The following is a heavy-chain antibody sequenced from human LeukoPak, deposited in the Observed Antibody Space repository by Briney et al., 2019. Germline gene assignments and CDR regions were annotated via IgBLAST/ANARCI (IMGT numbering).Heavy chain of an antibody. D-gene: IGHD2-15*01. J-gene: IGHJ4*02. CDR2: ISYDGSKK. V-gene: IGHV3-30*03. CDR1: GFTFSAYG. Sequence: GGSLRLSCAASGFTFSAYGMHWVRQAPGKGLEWAALISYDGSKKYYADSVKGRFTISRDNSKNTLYVQMNSLRAEDTAVYYCARMGVAANSYFDYWGQGTLVTVSS. CDR3: ARMGVAANSYFDY.